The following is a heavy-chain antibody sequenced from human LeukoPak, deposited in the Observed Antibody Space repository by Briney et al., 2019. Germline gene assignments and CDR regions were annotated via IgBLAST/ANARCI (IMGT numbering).Heavy chain of an antibody. CDR1: GFTFSSYS. CDR3: ARAQDTAMADIYFDY. Sequence: TGGSLRLSCAASGFTFSSYSMNWVRQAPGKGLEWVSSISSSSSYIYYADSVKGRFTISRDNAKNSLYLQMNSLRAEDTAVYYCARAQDTAMADIYFDYWGQGTLVTVSS. CDR2: ISSSSSYI. D-gene: IGHD5-18*01. V-gene: IGHV3-21*01. J-gene: IGHJ4*02.